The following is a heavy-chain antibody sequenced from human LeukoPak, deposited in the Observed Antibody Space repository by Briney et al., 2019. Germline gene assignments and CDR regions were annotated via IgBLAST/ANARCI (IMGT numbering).Heavy chain of an antibody. V-gene: IGHV3-30*04. CDR3: ASADSGSYYKIVDY. J-gene: IGHJ4*02. D-gene: IGHD3-10*01. Sequence: PGRSLRLSCAASGFTFSSYAMHWVRQAPAKGLEWVAVISYDGSNKYYADSVKGRFTISSDNSKDTLYLQINSLRAEDTAVYYCASADSGSYYKIVDYWGQGTLVTVSS. CDR2: ISYDGSNK. CDR1: GFTFSSYA.